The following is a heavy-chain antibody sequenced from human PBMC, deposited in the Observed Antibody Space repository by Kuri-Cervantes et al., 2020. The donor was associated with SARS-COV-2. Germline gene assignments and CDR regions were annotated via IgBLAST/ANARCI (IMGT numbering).Heavy chain of an antibody. V-gene: IGHV3-30*18. D-gene: IGHD5-18*01. Sequence: GESLKISCAAPGFTFSSYSMHWVRQAPGKGLEWVAVISYDGSNKYYADSVKGRFTISRDNSKNTLYLQMNSLRAEDTAVYNCAKDQGDSYGISYFDYWGQGTLVTVSS. CDR3: AKDQGDSYGISYFDY. CDR2: ISYDGSNK. J-gene: IGHJ4*02. CDR1: GFTFSSYS.